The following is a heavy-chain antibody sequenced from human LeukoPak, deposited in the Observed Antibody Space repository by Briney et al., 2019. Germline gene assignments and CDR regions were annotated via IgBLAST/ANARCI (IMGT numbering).Heavy chain of an antibody. CDR3: ARSTLWFGELSSLDY. J-gene: IGHJ4*02. V-gene: IGHV1-18*01. Sequence: ASVKVSCKASGYTFTSYGISWVRQAPGQGLEWMGWISAYNGNTNYAQKLQGRVTMTTDTSTSTAHMELRSLRSDDTAVYYFARSTLWFGELSSLDYWGQGTLVAVSS. CDR1: GYTFTSYG. CDR2: ISAYNGNT. D-gene: IGHD3-10*01.